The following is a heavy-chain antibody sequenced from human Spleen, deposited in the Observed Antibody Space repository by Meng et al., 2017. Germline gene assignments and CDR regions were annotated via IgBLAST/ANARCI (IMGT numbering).Heavy chain of an antibody. CDR3: ARVDFRGKDHDSIGLGH. D-gene: IGHD3-22*01. Sequence: VQLRPGGVGLFKSSEPRSLACGVYDGSLFGYYWSWIRQPPGKGLEWIGEINYSGTTNYNPSLKSRVTISVDTSNDQFSLQMASVTAADTAVYYCARVDFRGKDHDSIGLGHWGQGTLVTVSS. V-gene: IGHV4-34*02. CDR2: INYSGTT. J-gene: IGHJ4*02. CDR1: DGSLFGYY.